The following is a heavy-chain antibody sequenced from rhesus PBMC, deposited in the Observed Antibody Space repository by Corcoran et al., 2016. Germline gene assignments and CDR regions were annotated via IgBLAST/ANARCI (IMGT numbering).Heavy chain of an antibody. V-gene: IGHV4-173*01. CDR1: GCPISSNY. J-gene: IGHJ4*01. Sequence: QVQLQESGPGLVKPSETLSLTCAVSGCPISSNYWRWILQPPGQGLAWIGRISGSGGSTDYNPSLKSRVTISTDTSKNQFSLKLSSVTAADTAVYYCARDTGIWTGQYFDYWGQGVLVTVSS. D-gene: IGHD3-3*01. CDR3: ARDTGIWTGQYFDY. CDR2: ISGSGGST.